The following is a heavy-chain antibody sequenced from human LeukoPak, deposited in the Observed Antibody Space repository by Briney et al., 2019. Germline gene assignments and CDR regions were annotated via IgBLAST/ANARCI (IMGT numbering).Heavy chain of an antibody. V-gene: IGHV3-23*01. Sequence: GGSLRLSCAASGFTSSSHAMSWVRQAPGKGLEWVSGLSHGGGTTYYADSVKGRFTISRDNSKSTLYLQMNSLRVEDTAVYYCAKVGSGWYYFDYWGQGTLVTVSS. CDR1: GFTSSSHA. J-gene: IGHJ4*02. CDR2: LSHGGGTT. CDR3: AKVGSGWYYFDY. D-gene: IGHD6-19*01.